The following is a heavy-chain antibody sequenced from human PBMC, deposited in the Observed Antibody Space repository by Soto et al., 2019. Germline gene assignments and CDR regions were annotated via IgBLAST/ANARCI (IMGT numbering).Heavy chain of an antibody. J-gene: IGHJ4*02. CDR1: GGSISSYY. CDR3: AREGQLAHQIFDY. CDR2: IYYSGST. Sequence: SETLSLTCTVSGGSISSYYWSWIRQPPGKGLEWIGYIYYSGSTNYNPSLKSRVTISVDTSKNQFSLKLSSVTAADTAVYYCAREGQLAHQIFDYWGQGTLVTVSS. V-gene: IGHV4-59*01. D-gene: IGHD6-13*01.